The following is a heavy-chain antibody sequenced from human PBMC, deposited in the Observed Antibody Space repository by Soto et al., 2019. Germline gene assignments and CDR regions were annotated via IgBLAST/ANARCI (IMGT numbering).Heavy chain of an antibody. J-gene: IGHJ4*02. CDR3: ASLSAGYYYDSSEYYFDY. V-gene: IGHV4-31*02. D-gene: IGHD3-22*01. CDR2: IYYTGST. Sequence: SETLSLTCTVSGGSISSGGYYWSWVRQHPGKGLEWIGYIYYTGSTYNNPSPTSRVTISVDTSKNQFSLKLSSVTAADTAVYYCASLSAGYYYDSSEYYFDYWGQGTLVTVSS. CDR1: GGSISSGGYY.